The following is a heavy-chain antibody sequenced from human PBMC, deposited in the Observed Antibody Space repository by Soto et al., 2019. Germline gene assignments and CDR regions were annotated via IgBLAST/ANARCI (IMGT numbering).Heavy chain of an antibody. CDR1: GYTFTSYG. CDR2: ISAYNGNT. V-gene: IGHV1-18*01. D-gene: IGHD6-19*01. CDR3: ARDLAVGLVDY. Sequence: QVQLVQSGAEVKKPGASVKVSCKASGYTFTSYGISWVRQAPGQGLEWMGWISAYNGNTKYAQKLQGRVTMTTDTSTSRDYTEVRSLRSDDTAVSYCARDLAVGLVDYWGQGTPVTVPS. J-gene: IGHJ4*02.